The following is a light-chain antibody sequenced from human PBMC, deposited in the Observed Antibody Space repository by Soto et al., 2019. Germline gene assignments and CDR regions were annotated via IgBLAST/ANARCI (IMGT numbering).Light chain of an antibody. CDR1: QAISTW. J-gene: IGKJ1*01. CDR3: QQANSFPRT. CDR2: SAS. V-gene: IGKV1D-12*01. Sequence: DIQMTQAPSSVSASVGDRVTITCRASQAISTWLACHQQNPGKAPKLLIYSASNLQSVVPSRFSGSGSGTDCTLPISSLQHEDFATYYCQQANSFPRTF.